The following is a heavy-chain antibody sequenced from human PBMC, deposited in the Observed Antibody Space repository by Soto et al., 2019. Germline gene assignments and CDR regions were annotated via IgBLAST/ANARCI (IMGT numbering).Heavy chain of an antibody. Sequence: QVQLVQSGAEVKKPGASVKVSCKASGYTFTSYYMHWVRQAPGQGLEWMGIINPSGGSTSYAQKFQGRVTMTRDTSTSTVYMELSSLRSEDTAVYYCARENCSGGSGWYYFDYWGQGTLVTVSS. V-gene: IGHV1-46*01. CDR3: ARENCSGGSGWYYFDY. J-gene: IGHJ4*02. CDR1: GYTFTSYY. CDR2: INPSGGST. D-gene: IGHD2-15*01.